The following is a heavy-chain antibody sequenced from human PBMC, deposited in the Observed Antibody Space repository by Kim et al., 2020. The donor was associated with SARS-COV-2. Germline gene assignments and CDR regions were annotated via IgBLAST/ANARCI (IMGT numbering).Heavy chain of an antibody. J-gene: IGHJ5*02. Sequence: GGSLRLSCAASGFTFSSYAMHWVRQAPGKGLEWVAVISYDGSNKYYADSVKGRFTISRDNSKNTLYLQMNSLRAEDTAVYYCARDRGSGGYCSGGSCYGYNWFDPWGQGTLVTVSS. V-gene: IGHV3-30*04. CDR3: ARDRGSGGYCSGGSCYGYNWFDP. CDR1: GFTFSSYA. CDR2: ISYDGSNK. D-gene: IGHD2-15*01.